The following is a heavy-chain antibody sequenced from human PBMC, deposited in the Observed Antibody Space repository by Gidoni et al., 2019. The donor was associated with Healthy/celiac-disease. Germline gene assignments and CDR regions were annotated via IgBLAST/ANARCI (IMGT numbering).Heavy chain of an antibody. D-gene: IGHD2-15*01. Sequence: EVQLVESGGGLVQPGGSLRLSCAASGFTVSSHYMIWFRQAPGKGLEWVSVIYSGGSTYYADSVKGRFTISRDNSKNTLYLQMNSLRAEDTAVYYCARDTPTGGYDYWGQGTLVTVSS. V-gene: IGHV3-66*01. CDR2: IYSGGST. J-gene: IGHJ4*02. CDR1: GFTVSSHY. CDR3: ARDTPTGGYDY.